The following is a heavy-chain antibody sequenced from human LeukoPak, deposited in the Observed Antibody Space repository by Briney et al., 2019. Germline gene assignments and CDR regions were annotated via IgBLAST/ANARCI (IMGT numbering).Heavy chain of an antibody. CDR2: ISAYNGNT. D-gene: IGHD2-15*01. CDR1: DYTFTNYG. Sequence: ASVKVSCKASDYTFTNYGISWVRQAPGQGLEWMGWISAYNGNTNYAQKLQGRVTMTTDTSTSTAYMELRSLRSDDTAVYYCARLYCSGGSCLNWFDPWGQGTLVTVSS. CDR3: ARLYCSGGSCLNWFDP. V-gene: IGHV1-18*01. J-gene: IGHJ5*02.